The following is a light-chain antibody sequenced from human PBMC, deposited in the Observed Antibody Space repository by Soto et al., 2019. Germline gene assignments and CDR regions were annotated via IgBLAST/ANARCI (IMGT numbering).Light chain of an antibody. CDR2: GAS. CDR3: QQYDSSPKT. CDR1: QSGSSN. Sequence: EIVMTQSPATLSVSPAERATLSCRASQSGSSNLAWYQQKPGQAPRLLIYGASTRATGIPARFSGSGSGTDFTLTISRLEPEDFAVYYCQQYDSSPKTFGQGTKVDI. J-gene: IGKJ1*01. V-gene: IGKV3-15*01.